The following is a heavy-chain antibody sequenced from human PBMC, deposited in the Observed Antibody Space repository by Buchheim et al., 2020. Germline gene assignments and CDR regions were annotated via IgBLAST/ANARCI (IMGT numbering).Heavy chain of an antibody. Sequence: EVQLVESGGGLVKPGGSLRLSCAASGFTFSSYSMNWVRQAPGKGLEWVSSISSSSSYIYYADSVKGRFTISRDNAKNSLYLQMNSLRAEDTAVYYCARDLHSSSAIYYYYYMDVWGKGTT. CDR1: GFTFSSYS. CDR2: ISSSSSYI. D-gene: IGHD6-6*01. V-gene: IGHV3-21*01. CDR3: ARDLHSSSAIYYYYYMDV. J-gene: IGHJ6*03.